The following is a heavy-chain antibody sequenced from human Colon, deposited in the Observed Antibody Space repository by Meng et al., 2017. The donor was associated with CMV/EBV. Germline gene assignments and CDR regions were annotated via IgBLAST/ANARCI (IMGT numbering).Heavy chain of an antibody. V-gene: IGHV3-11*04. CDR3: ARESQGLVPTTYFDY. D-gene: IGHD6-19*01. CDR1: GFTFSDYY. Sequence: GGSLRLSCAASGFTFSDYYMSWIRQAPGKGLEWVSYISSSGSTIYYADSVKGRFTISRDNAKNSLYLQMNSLRAEDTAVYYCARESQGLVPTTYFDYWGRGTLVTVSS. CDR2: ISSSGSTI. J-gene: IGHJ4*02.